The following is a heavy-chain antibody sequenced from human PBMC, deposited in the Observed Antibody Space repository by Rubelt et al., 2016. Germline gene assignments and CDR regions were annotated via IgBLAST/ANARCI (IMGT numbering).Heavy chain of an antibody. V-gene: IGHV3-30*04. CDR2: ISYDGSNK. D-gene: IGHD4-17*01. CDR3: ARSTDYGDSRGAFDI. J-gene: IGHJ3*02. Sequence: LGQGLEWVAVISYDGSNKYYADSVKGRFTISRDNSKNTLYLQMNSLRAEDTAVYYCARSTDYGDSRGAFDIWGQGTMVTVSS.